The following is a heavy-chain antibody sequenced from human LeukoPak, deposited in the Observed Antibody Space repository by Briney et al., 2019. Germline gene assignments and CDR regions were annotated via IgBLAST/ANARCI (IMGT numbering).Heavy chain of an antibody. V-gene: IGHV3-23*01. CDR2: MRGGGGST. CDR1: GFTFSTYA. D-gene: IGHD2-15*01. CDR3: ARYCSGGNCYSGLVH. J-gene: IGHJ4*02. Sequence: GGSLRLSCAASGFTFSTYAMTWVRQAPGRGLEWVSTMRGGGGSTYYADSVKGRFTISRDISKNTLSLQMNNLRADDTAVYYCARYCSGGNCYSGLVHWGQGTLVAVSS.